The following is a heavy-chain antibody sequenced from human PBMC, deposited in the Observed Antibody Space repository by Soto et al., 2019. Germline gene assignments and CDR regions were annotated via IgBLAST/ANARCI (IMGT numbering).Heavy chain of an antibody. CDR2: IYYSGST. CDR1: GGSISSYY. V-gene: IGHV4-59*01. Sequence: TLSLTCTVSGGSISSYYWSWIRQPPGKGLEWIGYIYYSGSTNYNPSLKSRVTISVDTSKNQFSLKLSSVTAADTAVHYCARERLRYFDWLPTNFDYWGQGTLVTVSS. D-gene: IGHD3-9*01. J-gene: IGHJ4*02. CDR3: ARERLRYFDWLPTNFDY.